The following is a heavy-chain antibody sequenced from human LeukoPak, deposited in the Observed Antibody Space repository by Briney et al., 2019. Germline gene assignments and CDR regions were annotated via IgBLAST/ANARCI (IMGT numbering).Heavy chain of an antibody. CDR3: ASEESGGLSVSLWGLFASYYTYYYMDV. V-gene: IGHV1-46*01. CDR2: INPSDGAT. J-gene: IGHJ6*03. D-gene: IGHD2-21*01. Sequence: GASVKVSCKVSGYTFTLYYIHWVRQAPGQGLEWMGMINPSDGATTYAQRFQGRVTMTRDMSTTTVYMDLRSLRSEDTAVYFGASEESGGLSVSLWGLFASYYTYYYMDVWGRGTTVTVSS. CDR1: GYTFTLYY.